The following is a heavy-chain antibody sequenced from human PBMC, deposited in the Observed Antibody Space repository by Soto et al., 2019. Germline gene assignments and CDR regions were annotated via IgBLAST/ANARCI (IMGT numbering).Heavy chain of an antibody. CDR1: GFTFTRYI. V-gene: IGHV3-21*06. CDR3: ARESEDLTSNFDY. J-gene: IGHJ4*02. Sequence: RLSCAASGFTFTRYIMNWVRQAPGKGLEWVSPISSTTNYIYYGDSMKGRFTISRDNAKNSLYLEMNSLRAEDTAVYYCARESEDLTSNFDYWGQGTLVTVSS. CDR2: ISSTTNYI.